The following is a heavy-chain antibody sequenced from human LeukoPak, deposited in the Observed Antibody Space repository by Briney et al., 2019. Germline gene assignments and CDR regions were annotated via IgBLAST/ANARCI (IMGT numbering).Heavy chain of an antibody. J-gene: IGHJ4*02. CDR3: ARDLGSGY. CDR2: ISSNSSYI. CDR1: GFTFSIYS. Sequence: GGSLRLSCAPSGFTFSIYSMNWVSQPPERRLERVASISSNSSYIYYADSVKGRSTITTDNAKNSLYLQMNTLRAEDTAVYYCARDLGSGYWGQGTLVTVSS. D-gene: IGHD3-10*01. V-gene: IGHV3-21*01.